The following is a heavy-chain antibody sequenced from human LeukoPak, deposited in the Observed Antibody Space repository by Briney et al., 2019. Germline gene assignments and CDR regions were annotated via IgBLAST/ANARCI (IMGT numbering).Heavy chain of an antibody. J-gene: IGHJ4*02. CDR1: GFTFSSYE. CDR3: ARDYGGSSPFDY. D-gene: IGHD4-23*01. V-gene: IGHV3-48*03. CDR2: ISSSSSFI. Sequence: QPGGSLRLSCAASGFTFSSYEMNWVRQAPGKGLEWVSSISSSSSFIYYADSVKGRFTISRDNAKNSLYLHMNSLRAEDTAVYYCARDYGGSSPFDYWGQGTLVTVSS.